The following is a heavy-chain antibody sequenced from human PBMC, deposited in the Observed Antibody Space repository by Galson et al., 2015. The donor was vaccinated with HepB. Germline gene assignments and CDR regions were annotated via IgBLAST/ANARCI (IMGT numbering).Heavy chain of an antibody. V-gene: IGHV3-30*18. CDR3: AKGIGASEWFPQDY. CDR2: ISYDGSNK. Sequence: SLRLSCAASGFTFSSYGMHWVRQAPGKGLEWVAVISYDGSNKYYADSVKGRFTISRDNSKNTLYLQMNSLRAEDTAVYYCAKGIGASEWFPQDYWGQGTLVTVSS. J-gene: IGHJ4*02. D-gene: IGHD3-3*01. CDR1: GFTFSSYG.